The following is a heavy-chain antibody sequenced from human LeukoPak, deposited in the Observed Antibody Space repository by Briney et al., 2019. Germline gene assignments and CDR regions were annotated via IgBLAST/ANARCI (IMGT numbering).Heavy chain of an antibody. CDR3: ARVPMEY. CDR1: GLTVNSNY. J-gene: IGHJ4*02. CDR2: IYSGGST. V-gene: IGHV3-66*01. Sequence: GGSLTLSCTPSGLTVNSNYMSGVRHAPGKGLEWVSVIYSGGSTYYADSVKGRFTISRDNSKNTLYLQMNSLRAEDTAVYYCARVPMEYWGQGTLVTVSS. D-gene: IGHD3-3*01.